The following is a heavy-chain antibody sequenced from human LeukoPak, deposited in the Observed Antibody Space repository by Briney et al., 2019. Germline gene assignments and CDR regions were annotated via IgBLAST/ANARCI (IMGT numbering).Heavy chain of an antibody. Sequence: GGSLRLSCSASGLTFSRCAIHWVRQAPGKGLEYVSSISSNGGSTYYADSVKGRFTISRDNAKNTVYLQMNSLRAEDTAVYFCARYSSSWHAFDIWGQGTLVTVSS. CDR1: GLTFSRCA. J-gene: IGHJ3*02. D-gene: IGHD6-13*01. CDR2: ISSNGGST. V-gene: IGHV3-64*04. CDR3: ARYSSSWHAFDI.